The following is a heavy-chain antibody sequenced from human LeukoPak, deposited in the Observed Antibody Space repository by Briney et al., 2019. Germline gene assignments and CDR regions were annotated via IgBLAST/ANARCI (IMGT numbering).Heavy chain of an antibody. V-gene: IGHV4-39*02. CDR2: IYYRGST. CDR3: VREWHGDYVFNY. J-gene: IGHJ4*02. CDR1: GGSISSSTYY. D-gene: IGHD4-17*01. Sequence: SETLSLTCTVSGGSISSSTYYWGWIRQPPGKGLEWFGSIYYRGSTQYNPSLKSRVTISVDTSKNQFSLKLTSVTAADTAVYFRVREWHGDYVFNYWGQGILVTVSS.